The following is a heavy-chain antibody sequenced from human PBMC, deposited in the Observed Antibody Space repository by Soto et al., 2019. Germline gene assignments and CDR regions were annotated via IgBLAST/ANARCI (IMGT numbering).Heavy chain of an antibody. D-gene: IGHD3-10*01. V-gene: IGHV1-69*13. CDR1: GCTFSINA. CDR3: ARDKAGRRFGELLGGMDV. Sequence: GASVKVSCKASGCTFSINAISWVRQAPVQGLEWMGGIIPIFGTANYAQKFQGRVTITADESTSTAYMELSSLRSEDTAVYYCARDKAGRRFGELLGGMDVWGQGTTVTVSS. J-gene: IGHJ6*02. CDR2: IIPIFGTA.